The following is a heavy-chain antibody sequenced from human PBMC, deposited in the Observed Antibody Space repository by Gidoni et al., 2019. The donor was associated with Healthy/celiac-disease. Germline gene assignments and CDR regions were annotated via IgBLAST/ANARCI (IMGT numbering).Heavy chain of an antibody. J-gene: IGHJ5*02. CDR3: AKESSSGWSHGGWFDP. CDR1: GFTFDDYA. V-gene: IGHV3-9*01. D-gene: IGHD6-19*01. Sequence: EVQLVESGGGLVQPGRSLRLSCAASGFTFDDYAMHWVRQAPGKGLEWVSGISWNSGSIGYADSVKGRFTISRDNAKNSLYLQMNSLRAEDTALYYCAKESSSGWSHGGWFDPWGQGTLVTVSS. CDR2: ISWNSGSI.